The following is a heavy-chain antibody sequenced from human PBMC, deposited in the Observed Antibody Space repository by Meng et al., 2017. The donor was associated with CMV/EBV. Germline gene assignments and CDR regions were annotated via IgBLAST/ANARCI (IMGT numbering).Heavy chain of an antibody. J-gene: IGHJ4*02. CDR1: GFTFSSYA. CDR2: ISGSGGST. D-gene: IGHD1-26*01. CDR3: AKDGEWELPILEYYFDY. V-gene: IGHV3-23*01. Sequence: GESLKISCAASGFTFSSYAMSWVRQAPGKGLEWVSAISGSGGSTYYADSVKGRFTISRDNSKNTLYLQMNSLRAEDTAVYYCAKDGEWELPILEYYFDYWGQRTLVTVSS.